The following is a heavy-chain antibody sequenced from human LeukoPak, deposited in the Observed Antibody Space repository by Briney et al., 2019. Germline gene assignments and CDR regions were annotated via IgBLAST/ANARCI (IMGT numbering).Heavy chain of an antibody. J-gene: IGHJ4*02. CDR1: GGSISSYY. Sequence: SETLSLTCTVSGGSISSYYWTWIRQPPGKGLEWIGYIYYSGSTNYNPSLKSRVTISVDTSKNQFSLKLTSVTAADTAVYYCAISTQHWVPRGDYWGQGTLVTVSS. CDR2: IYYSGST. D-gene: IGHD3-10*01. CDR3: AISTQHWVPRGDY. V-gene: IGHV4-59*01.